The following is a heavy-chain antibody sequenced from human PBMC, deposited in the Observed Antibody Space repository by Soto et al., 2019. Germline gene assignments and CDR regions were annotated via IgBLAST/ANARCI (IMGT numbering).Heavy chain of an antibody. D-gene: IGHD2-21*02. CDR2: IRSKANSYAT. Sequence: GGSLRLSCAASGFTFSGSAMHWVRQASGKGLEWVGRIRSKANSYATAYAASVKGRFTISRDDSKNTAYLQMNSLKTEDTAVFFCFFFLGAFCGGDCYSAAFDIRGQGAMVTVSS. V-gene: IGHV3-73*01. CDR1: GFTFSGSA. CDR3: FFFLGAFCGGDCYSAAFDI. J-gene: IGHJ3*02.